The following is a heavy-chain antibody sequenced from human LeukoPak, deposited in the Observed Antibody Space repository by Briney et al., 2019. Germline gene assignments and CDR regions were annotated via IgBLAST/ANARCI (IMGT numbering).Heavy chain of an antibody. J-gene: IGHJ4*02. CDR3: ARDRRDIVVVPDQTLDY. D-gene: IGHD2-2*01. V-gene: IGHV3-30*03. CDR1: GFTFSSYG. CDR2: ISYDGSNK. Sequence: PGRSLRLSCAASGFTFSSYGMHWVRQAPGKGLEWVAVISYDGSNKYYADSVKGRFTISRDNSKNTLYLQMNSLRAEDTAVYYCARDRRDIVVVPDQTLDYWGQGTLVTVSS.